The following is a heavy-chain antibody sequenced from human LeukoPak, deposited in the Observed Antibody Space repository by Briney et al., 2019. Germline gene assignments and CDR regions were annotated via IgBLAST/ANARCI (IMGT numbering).Heavy chain of an antibody. J-gene: IGHJ4*02. D-gene: IGHD3-3*01. CDR2: INHSGST. Sequence: SETLSLTCTVSGGSISSYYWSWIRQPPGKGLEWIGEINHSGSTNYNPSLKSRVTISVDTSKNQFSLKLSSVTAADTAVYYCARRGPWSRFYDYWGQGTLVTVSS. CDR3: ARRGPWSRFYDY. V-gene: IGHV4-34*01. CDR1: GGSISSYY.